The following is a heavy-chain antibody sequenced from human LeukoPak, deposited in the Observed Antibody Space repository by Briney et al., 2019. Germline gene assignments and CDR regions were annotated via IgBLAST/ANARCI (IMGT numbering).Heavy chain of an antibody. Sequence: SQTLSLTCAIPGDIFSSNSAAWNWIRQSPSRGLEWLGRTYYRSKWYNDYAVSVKSRITIKPDTSKNQFSLQLNSVTPEDTAVYYCARDYYDSSGYSHYDYWGQGTLVTVSS. V-gene: IGHV6-1*01. D-gene: IGHD3-22*01. CDR2: TYYRSKWYN. CDR1: GDIFSSNSAA. J-gene: IGHJ4*02. CDR3: ARDYYDSSGYSHYDY.